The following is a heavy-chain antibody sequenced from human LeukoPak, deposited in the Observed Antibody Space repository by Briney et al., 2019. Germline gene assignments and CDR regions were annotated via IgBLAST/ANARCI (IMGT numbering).Heavy chain of an antibody. CDR3: ARGRAGIAARRNWFDP. D-gene: IGHD6-6*01. Sequence: GASVKVSCKASGYTFTSYDINWVRQATGQGLEWMGWMNPNSGNTGYAQKFQGRVTITRNTSISTAYMELSSLRSEDTAVYYCARGRAGIAARRNWFDPWGQGTLVTVSS. V-gene: IGHV1-8*03. CDR2: MNPNSGNT. CDR1: GYTFTSYD. J-gene: IGHJ5*02.